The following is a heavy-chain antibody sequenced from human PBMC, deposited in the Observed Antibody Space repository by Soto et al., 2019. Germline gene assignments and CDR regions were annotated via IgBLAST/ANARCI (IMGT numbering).Heavy chain of an antibody. J-gene: IGHJ5*02. Sequence: ASVKVSCKVSGYTLTELSMHCVRQAPGKGLEWMGGFDPEDGETIYAQKFQGRVTMTEDTSTDTAYMELSSLRSEDTAVYYCATDTPRSLRFDPWGQGTLVTVSS. CDR2: FDPEDGET. CDR1: GYTLTELS. CDR3: ATDTPRSLRFDP. V-gene: IGHV1-24*01.